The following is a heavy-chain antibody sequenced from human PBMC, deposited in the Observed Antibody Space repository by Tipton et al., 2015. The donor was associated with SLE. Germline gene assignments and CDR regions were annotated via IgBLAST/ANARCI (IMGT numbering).Heavy chain of an antibody. CDR1: GFTFSSYA. CDR2: ISQSGDYT. Sequence: SLRLSCAASGFTFSSYAVNWVRQAPGKGLEWVSAISQSGDYTYYADSVKGRFSISRDNSKNTLYLQMNILRTEDTAVYYCATTYDFWSRYYSVNWGQGTQVTVSS. D-gene: IGHD3-3*01. J-gene: IGHJ4*02. CDR3: ATTYDFWSRYYSVN. V-gene: IGHV3-23*01.